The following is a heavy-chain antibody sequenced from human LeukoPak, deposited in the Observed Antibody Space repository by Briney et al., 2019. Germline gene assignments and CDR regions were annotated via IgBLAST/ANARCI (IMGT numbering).Heavy chain of an antibody. V-gene: IGHV3-23*01. CDR1: GFTFSNFA. Sequence: GGSLRLSCAASGFTFSNFAMNWVRQAPGKGLEWVSTISGSGGSTYYADSVKGRFTISRDNSKNTLYLQTNSLRAEDTAVYYCAREKEKSGVFDYWGQGTLVTVSS. D-gene: IGHD5-12*01. CDR3: AREKEKSGVFDY. J-gene: IGHJ4*02. CDR2: ISGSGGST.